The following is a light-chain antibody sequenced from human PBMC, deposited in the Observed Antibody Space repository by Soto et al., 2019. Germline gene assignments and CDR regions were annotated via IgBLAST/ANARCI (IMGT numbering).Light chain of an antibody. CDR2: DAS. Sequence: EIVLTQSPATLPLSPGERATLSCRASQSVSSYLAWYQQKPGQAPRLLIYDASNRATGIPARFSGSGSGTDFTLTISSLEHEDFAVYYCQQRSNWPPTWTFGQGTKVEIK. V-gene: IGKV3-11*01. CDR3: QQRSNWPPTWT. J-gene: IGKJ1*01. CDR1: QSVSSY.